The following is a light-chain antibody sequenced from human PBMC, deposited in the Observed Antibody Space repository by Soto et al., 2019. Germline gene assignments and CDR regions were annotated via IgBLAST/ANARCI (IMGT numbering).Light chain of an antibody. Sequence: EIVMTQSPATLSVSPGERATLSCRASQSVSSNLAWYQQKPGPTPNLLIYVASTRATGIPARFSGSGSGTEFTLTISSLQSEDFAVYYCQQYNVWPLTFGGGTKVEFK. CDR1: QSVSSN. V-gene: IGKV3-15*01. J-gene: IGKJ4*01. CDR2: VAS. CDR3: QQYNVWPLT.